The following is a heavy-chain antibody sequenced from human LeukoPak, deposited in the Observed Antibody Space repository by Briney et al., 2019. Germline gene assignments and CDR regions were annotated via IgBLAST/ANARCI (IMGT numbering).Heavy chain of an antibody. CDR1: GFTLSAYG. CDR2: IDRRGSDI. V-gene: IGHV3-48*01. CDR3: AREPLYSGSPLGNAFDM. J-gene: IGHJ3*02. Sequence: PGGSLRLSCTASGFTLSAYGMNWVRQTPGKGLGWVSYIDRRGSDIFQADFARVRFTISRDHAKDSLYLQMNSLRPEDTAVYYCAREPLYSGSPLGNAFDMWGQGTMVTVSS. D-gene: IGHD1-26*01.